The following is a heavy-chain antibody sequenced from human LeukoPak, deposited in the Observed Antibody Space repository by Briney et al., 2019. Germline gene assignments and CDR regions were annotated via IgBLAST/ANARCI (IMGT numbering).Heavy chain of an antibody. CDR2: ISSSSSYK. D-gene: IGHD6-6*01. V-gene: IGHV3-21*01. J-gene: IGHJ6*02. CDR1: GFTFSSYS. Sequence: PGGSLRLSCAASGFTFSSYSMNWVRQAPGKGLEWVSSISSSSSYKYYADSVKGRFTISRDNAKNSLYLQMNSLRAEDTAVYYCARDKEYSSSLQPMDVWGQGTTVTVSS. CDR3: ARDKEYSSSLQPMDV.